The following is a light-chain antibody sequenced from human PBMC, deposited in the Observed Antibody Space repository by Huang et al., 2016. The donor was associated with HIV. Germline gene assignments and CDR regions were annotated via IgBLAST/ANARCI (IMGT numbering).Light chain of an antibody. Sequence: EIVMTQSPATLSASPGETVPLACRASQCVNSNLAWLQQKPGQAPRLLIYGASSRAPGVPVRFSGSGSGTDFTLTISSLQSEDFAFYYCQQYNDWPPDPTFGQGTKLDTK. CDR2: GAS. V-gene: IGKV3D-15*01. CDR3: QQYNDWPPDPT. J-gene: IGKJ2*01. CDR1: QCVNSN.